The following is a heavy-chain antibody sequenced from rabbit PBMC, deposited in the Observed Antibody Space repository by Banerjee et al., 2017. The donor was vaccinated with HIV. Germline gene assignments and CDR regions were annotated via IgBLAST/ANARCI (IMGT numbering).Heavy chain of an antibody. CDR1: GFSFSSSYW. CDR3: ARETAAYAGGTYTTGGSL. D-gene: IGHD8-1*01. Sequence: QEQLEESGGDLVKPEGSLTLTCTASGFSFSSSYWICWIRQAPGKGLEWIACINTSSGNTVYASWAKGRFTISKTSSTTVTLQMTSLTAADTATYFCARETAAYAGGTYTTGGSLWGPGTLVTVS. V-gene: IGHV1S45*01. CDR2: INTSSGNT. J-gene: IGHJ4*01.